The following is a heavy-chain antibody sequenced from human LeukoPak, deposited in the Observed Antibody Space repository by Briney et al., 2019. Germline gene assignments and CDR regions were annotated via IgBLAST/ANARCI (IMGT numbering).Heavy chain of an antibody. Sequence: PGGSLRLSCAASGFTFSSYAMHWVRQAPGKGLEWVAVISYDGSNKYYADSVKGRFTISRDNSKNTLYLQMNSLRAEDTAVYYCARDGNPMVRGVMRYTPDYWGQGTLVTVSS. J-gene: IGHJ4*02. CDR2: ISYDGSNK. CDR3: ARDGNPMVRGVMRYTPDY. CDR1: GFTFSSYA. D-gene: IGHD3-10*01. V-gene: IGHV3-30*04.